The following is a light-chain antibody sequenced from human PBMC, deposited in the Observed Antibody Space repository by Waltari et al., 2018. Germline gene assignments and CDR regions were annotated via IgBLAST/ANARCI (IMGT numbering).Light chain of an antibody. Sequence: EIVMTQSPATLSLSPGESATLSCRASQTIIRKTFAWFQQKPGPPPRLLIYGTSTRAPGIPARFSGSGSGTEFSLTISSLQPEDFATYYCQQYDNWPWTFGLGTRLETK. V-gene: IGKV3D-15*01. J-gene: IGKJ1*01. CDR1: QTIIRKT. CDR3: QQYDNWPWT. CDR2: GTS.